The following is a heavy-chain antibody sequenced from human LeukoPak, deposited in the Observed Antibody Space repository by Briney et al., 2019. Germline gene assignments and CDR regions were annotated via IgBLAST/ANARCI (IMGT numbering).Heavy chain of an antibody. D-gene: IGHD3-22*01. CDR2: ISGSGGST. Sequence: GGSLRLSCAASGFTFSSYAMSWVRQAPGKGLEWVSAISGSGGSTYYADSVKGRFTISRDNSKNTLYLQMNSLRAEDTAVYYCXKTHPITMIVVVITPFDYWGQGTLVTVSS. CDR1: GFTFSSYA. CDR3: XKTHPITMIVVVITPFDY. V-gene: IGHV3-23*01. J-gene: IGHJ4*02.